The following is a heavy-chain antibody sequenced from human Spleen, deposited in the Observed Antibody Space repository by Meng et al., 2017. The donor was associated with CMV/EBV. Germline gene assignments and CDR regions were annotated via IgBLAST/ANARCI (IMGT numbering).Heavy chain of an antibody. V-gene: IGHV3-30*03. J-gene: IGHJ4*02. CDR2: ISYDGTDK. Sequence: ADSRFSLMSYWMEWVREAPGKGLEGVAVISYDGTDKYYADSVKGRFTISRDNSKHKLSLQMNSVRSEDTALYYCARAGEYQLPTFDYWGQGTLVTVSS. CDR3: ARAGEYQLPTFDY. D-gene: IGHD2-2*01. CDR1: RFSLMSYW.